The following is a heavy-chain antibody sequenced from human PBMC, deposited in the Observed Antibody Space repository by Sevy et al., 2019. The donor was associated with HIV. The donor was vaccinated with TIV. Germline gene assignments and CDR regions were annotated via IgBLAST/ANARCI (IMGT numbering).Heavy chain of an antibody. CDR1: GYIFTSYG. D-gene: IGHD1-26*01. CDR3: ARTVVGATEYFDY. CDR2: ISAYNGNT. Sequence: ASVKVSCKASGYIFTSYGISWVRQAPGQGLEWMGWISAYNGNTNYAQRLQGRVTMTTDTSTSTAYMELRSLRSDDMAVYYCARTVVGATEYFDYWGQGTLVTVSS. J-gene: IGHJ4*02. V-gene: IGHV1-18*03.